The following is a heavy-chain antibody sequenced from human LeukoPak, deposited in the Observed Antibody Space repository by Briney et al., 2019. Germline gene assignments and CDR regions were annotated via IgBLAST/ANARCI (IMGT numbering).Heavy chain of an antibody. CDR3: AKDAGGSLYYYYMDV. CDR2: ISISSNYI. J-gene: IGHJ6*03. D-gene: IGHD1-26*01. V-gene: IGHV3-21*01. Sequence: GGSLRLSCAASGFTFSRYSMNWVRQAPGKGLEWVSSISISSNYIYYTDSVKGRFTISRDNAKNSLYLQMNSLRAEDTAVYYCAKDAGGSLYYYYMDVWGKGTTVTISS. CDR1: GFTFSRYS.